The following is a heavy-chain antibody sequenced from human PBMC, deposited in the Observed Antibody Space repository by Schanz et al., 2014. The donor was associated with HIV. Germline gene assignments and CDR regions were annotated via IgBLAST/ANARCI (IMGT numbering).Heavy chain of an antibody. V-gene: IGHV3-30-3*01. Sequence: QVQLVESGGGVVQPGRSLRLSCAVSGFTFSNYAMHWVRQAPGKGLEWVAVISYDGSNKYYADSVKGRFTISRDNSKNTLYLQMNSLRAEDTAVYYCARGTVYHYWGQGTLVTVSS. CDR3: ARGTVYHY. CDR1: GFTFSNYA. D-gene: IGHD2-8*01. J-gene: IGHJ4*02. CDR2: ISYDGSNK.